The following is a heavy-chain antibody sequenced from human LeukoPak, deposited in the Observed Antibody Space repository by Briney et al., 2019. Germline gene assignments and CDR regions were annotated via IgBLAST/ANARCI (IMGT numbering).Heavy chain of an antibody. Sequence: SETLSLTCTVSGGSISSYYWSWIRQPPGKGLEWIGYIYTSGSTNYNPSLKSRVTISVDTSKNQFSLKLSSVTAADTAVYYCARGAAAAGTHLQNWFDPWGQGTLVTVSS. CDR1: GGSISSYY. D-gene: IGHD6-13*01. V-gene: IGHV4-4*09. J-gene: IGHJ5*02. CDR2: IYTSGST. CDR3: ARGAAAAGTHLQNWFDP.